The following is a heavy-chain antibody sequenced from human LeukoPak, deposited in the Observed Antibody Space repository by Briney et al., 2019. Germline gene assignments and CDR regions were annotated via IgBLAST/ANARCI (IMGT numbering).Heavy chain of an antibody. Sequence: PGGSLRLSCAASGFTFSSYSMNWVRQAPGKGLEWVSHISGSSSTIYYADSVKGRFTISRDNAKNSLYLQMDGLRAEDTALYYCARSITWDHWGQGTLVTVSS. CDR2: ISGSSSTI. CDR1: GFTFSSYS. CDR3: ARSITWDH. D-gene: IGHD3-10*01. V-gene: IGHV3-48*01. J-gene: IGHJ4*02.